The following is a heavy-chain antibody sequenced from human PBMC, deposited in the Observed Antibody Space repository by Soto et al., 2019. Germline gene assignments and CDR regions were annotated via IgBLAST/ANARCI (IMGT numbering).Heavy chain of an antibody. CDR1: GYTFTSYG. J-gene: IGHJ4*02. V-gene: IGHV1-18*01. CDR3: ARDSPHVDY. Sequence: QVQLVQSGAEVKKPGASVKVSCKASGYTFTSYGSSWVRQAPGQGLEWMGRISAYNGNTKYAQKLQGRVSMNTDTATSTAYMELGSLRSDDKAVYYWARDSPHVDYWGQGTLVTVSS. CDR2: ISAYNGNT.